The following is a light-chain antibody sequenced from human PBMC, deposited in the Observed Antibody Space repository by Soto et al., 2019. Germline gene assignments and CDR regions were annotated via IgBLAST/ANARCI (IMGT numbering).Light chain of an antibody. CDR3: CSYASSSTYV. J-gene: IGLJ1*01. V-gene: IGLV2-23*02. CDR2: EVS. Sequence: QSVLTQPASVSGSPGQSITISCLGTSSEVGDYDYFSWYQLHPCKAPQLLVFEVSPRPSGVSNRFSGSNSGNTASLTIYGLQPEDEADYYCCSYASSSTYVSGTATKVTVL. CDR1: SSEVGDYDY.